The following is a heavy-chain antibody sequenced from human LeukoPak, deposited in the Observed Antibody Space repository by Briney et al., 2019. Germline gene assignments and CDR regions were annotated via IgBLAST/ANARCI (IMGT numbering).Heavy chain of an antibody. CDR1: GFTFSGYA. Sequence: GGSLRLSCAVSGFTFSGYAMSWVRQAPGKGLEWVSAIGGSGAATHYADSVKGRFTIARDNSKNTLYLQMNSLRAEDTAVYYCSNDRGGTLGDYFDFWGQGTLVTVSS. CDR3: SNDRGGTLGDYFDF. J-gene: IGHJ4*02. D-gene: IGHD3-10*01. V-gene: IGHV3-23*01. CDR2: IGGSGAAT.